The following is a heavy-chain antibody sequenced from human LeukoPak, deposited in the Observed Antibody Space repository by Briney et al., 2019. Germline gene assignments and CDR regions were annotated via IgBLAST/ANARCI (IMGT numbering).Heavy chain of an antibody. CDR2: ISGSGVTT. CDR1: GFTFSSYA. V-gene: IGHV3-23*01. CDR3: ARPGMTATTFSYFDY. D-gene: IGHD2/OR15-2a*01. Sequence: PGGSLRLSCAASGFTFSSYAMSWVRQAPGKGLEWVSSISGSGVTTYYADSVKGRFTVSRDNSKNTLYLQLNSLRTEDTAVYYCARPGMTATTFSYFDYWGQGTLVTVSS. J-gene: IGHJ4*02.